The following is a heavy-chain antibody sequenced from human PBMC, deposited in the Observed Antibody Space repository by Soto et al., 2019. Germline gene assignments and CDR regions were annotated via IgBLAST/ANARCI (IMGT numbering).Heavy chain of an antibody. CDR1: GFTFSSYG. Sequence: PGGSLRLSCAASGFTFSSYGMHWFRQAPGKGLEWVAVISYDGSNKYYADSVKGRFTISRDNSKNTLYLQMNSLRAEDTAVYYCAKEPGYCSSTSCYPYYYYGMDVWGQGTTVTVSS. D-gene: IGHD2-2*01. CDR3: AKEPGYCSSTSCYPYYYYGMDV. J-gene: IGHJ6*02. V-gene: IGHV3-30*18. CDR2: ISYDGSNK.